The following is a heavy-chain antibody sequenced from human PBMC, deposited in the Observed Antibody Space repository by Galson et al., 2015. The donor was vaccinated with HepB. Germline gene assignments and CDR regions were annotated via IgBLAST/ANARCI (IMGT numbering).Heavy chain of an antibody. CDR3: ARVQKSDSSGYYYVGAFDI. CDR2: ISYDGSNK. J-gene: IGHJ3*02. CDR1: GFTFSSYA. V-gene: IGHV3-30-3*01. D-gene: IGHD3-22*01. Sequence: SLRLSCAASGFTFSSYAMHWVRQAPGKGLEWVAVISYDGSNKYYADSVKGRFTISRDNSKNTLYLQMNSLRAEDTAVYYCARVQKSDSSGYYYVGAFDIWGQGTMVTVSS.